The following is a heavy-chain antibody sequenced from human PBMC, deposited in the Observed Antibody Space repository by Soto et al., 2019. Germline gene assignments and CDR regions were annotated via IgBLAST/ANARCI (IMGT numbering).Heavy chain of an antibody. CDR3: AAYSHQGY. V-gene: IGHV3-66*01. D-gene: IGHD3-16*01. J-gene: IGHJ4*02. CDR1: GFTVSNNY. CDR2: IYSGGST. Sequence: EEQLVESGGDLVQPGGSLRLSCAASGFTVSNNYMSWVRQAPGKGLEWVSLIYSGGSTYYADSVKGRFTIARDSSKNTLHLQSTSLSPEDTAMYYCAAYSHQGYWGEGTLVTISS.